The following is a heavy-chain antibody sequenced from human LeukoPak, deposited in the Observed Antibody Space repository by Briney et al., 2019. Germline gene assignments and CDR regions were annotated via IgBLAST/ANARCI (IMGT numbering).Heavy chain of an antibody. V-gene: IGHV4-34*01. J-gene: IGHJ3*02. D-gene: IGHD3-10*01. Sequence: SETLSLTCAVYGGSFSGYYWSWIRQPPGKGLEWIGEINHSGSTNYNPSLKSQVTISVDTSKNQFSLKLSSVTAADTAVYYCARGRGSGSYYAFDIWGQGTMVTVPS. CDR3: ARGRGSGSYYAFDI. CDR2: INHSGST. CDR1: GGSFSGYY.